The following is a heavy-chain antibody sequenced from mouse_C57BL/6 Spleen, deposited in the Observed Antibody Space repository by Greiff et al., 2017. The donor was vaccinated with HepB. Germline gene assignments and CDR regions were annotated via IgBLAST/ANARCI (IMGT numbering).Heavy chain of an antibody. Sequence: QVQLQQPGAELVRPGTSVKLSCKASGYTFTSYWMHWVKQRPGQGLEWIGVIDPSDSYTNYNQKFKGKATLTVDTSSSTAYMQLSSLTSEDSAVYYCAREDYYGSSRYAMDYWGQGTSVTVSS. J-gene: IGHJ4*01. CDR1: GYTFTSYW. CDR3: AREDYYGSSRYAMDY. CDR2: IDPSDSYT. V-gene: IGHV1-59*01. D-gene: IGHD1-1*01.